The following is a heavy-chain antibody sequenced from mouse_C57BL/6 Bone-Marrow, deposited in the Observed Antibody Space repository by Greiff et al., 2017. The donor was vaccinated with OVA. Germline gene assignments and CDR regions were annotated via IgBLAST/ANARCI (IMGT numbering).Heavy chain of an antibody. CDR1: GYTFTSYW. V-gene: IGHV1-69*01. D-gene: IGHD1-1*01. Sequence: VKLQQPGAELVMPGASVKLSCKASGYTFTSYWMHWVKQRPGQGLEWIGEIDPSDSYTNYNQKFKGKSTLTVDKSSSTAYMQLSSLTSEDSAVYYCARYYYGSSPYWYFDVWGTGTTVTVSS. CDR3: ARYYYGSSPYWYFDV. J-gene: IGHJ1*03. CDR2: IDPSDSYT.